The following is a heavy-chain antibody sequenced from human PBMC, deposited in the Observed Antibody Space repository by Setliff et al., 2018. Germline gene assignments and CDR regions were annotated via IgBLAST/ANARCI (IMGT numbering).Heavy chain of an antibody. J-gene: IGHJ4*02. CDR2: IYHSWST. CDR1: GGSISSSDYY. V-gene: IGHV4-39*07. Sequence: SETLSLTCTVSGGSISSSDYYWSWIRQPPGKGLEWIGSIYHSWSTYYNPSLKSRLTISRDTSKNQVSLKLNSVTATDTAVYYCARDLGHGGDSDYWGQGILVTVSS. D-gene: IGHD2-21*02. CDR3: ARDLGHGGDSDY.